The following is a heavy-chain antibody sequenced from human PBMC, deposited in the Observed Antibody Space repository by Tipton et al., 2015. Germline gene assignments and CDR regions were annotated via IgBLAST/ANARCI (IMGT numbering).Heavy chain of an antibody. V-gene: IGHV5-51*01. J-gene: IGHJ3*02. CDR3: ARSSPRVVVPATADGAFDI. D-gene: IGHD2-2*01. CDR2: IYPGDSHT. CDR1: GYSFTSHW. Sequence: QLVQSGAVVKKPGESLKISCEASGYSFTSHWIGWVRQMPGKGLEWMGIIYPGDSHTRYNPSFQGQVTISADKSISTAYLHWSSLKASDTAMYYCARSSPRVVVPATADGAFDIWGQGTLVTVSS.